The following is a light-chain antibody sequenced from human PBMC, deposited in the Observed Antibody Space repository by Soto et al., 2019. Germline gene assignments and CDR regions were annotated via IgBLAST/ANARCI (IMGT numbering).Light chain of an antibody. V-gene: IGKV3-20*01. Sequence: EVVLTQSPGTLSLSPGERATLSCRASQSVTSNHLAWYQQKPGQAPRLLIYGASSRATGVPDRFSASGSGTDFTLTISRLEPEDFAVYYCQQYGRSPFTFGPGTKVDIK. CDR2: GAS. J-gene: IGKJ3*01. CDR3: QQYGRSPFT. CDR1: QSVTSNH.